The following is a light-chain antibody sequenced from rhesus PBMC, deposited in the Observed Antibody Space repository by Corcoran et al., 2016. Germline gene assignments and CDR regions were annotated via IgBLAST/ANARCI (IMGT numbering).Light chain of an antibody. CDR2: DFT. CDR1: SSDIGAYDG. Sequence: QSALTQPPSVSNSLGQSVTISCTGTSSDIGAYDGVSWYQQNLGTAPRLLIYDFTKRPSGVSERFSGSKSGNTASLTISGLQAEDEANYYCCSFRRGNTFIFGVGTRLTVL. J-gene: IGLJ1*01. CDR3: CSFRRGNTFI. V-gene: IGLV2-38*01.